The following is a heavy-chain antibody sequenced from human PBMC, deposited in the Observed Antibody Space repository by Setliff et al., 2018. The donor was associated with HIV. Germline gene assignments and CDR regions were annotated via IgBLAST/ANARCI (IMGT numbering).Heavy chain of an antibody. Sequence: GASVKVSCKASGYTFSTYDITWVRQAPGQGLEWMGWISAYNGNTNYAQKVQGRVTMTTDTSTSTAYMELRSLISDDTAVYYCARNAAGATSYYDSSGYSDLDYWGQGTLVTVSS. V-gene: IGHV1-18*01. CDR1: GYTFSTYD. J-gene: IGHJ4*02. CDR3: ARNAAGATSYYDSSGYSDLDY. D-gene: IGHD3-22*01. CDR2: ISAYNGNT.